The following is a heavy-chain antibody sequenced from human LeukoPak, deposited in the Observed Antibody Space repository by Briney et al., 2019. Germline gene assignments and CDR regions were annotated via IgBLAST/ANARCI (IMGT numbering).Heavy chain of an antibody. V-gene: IGHV4-61*01. CDR2: IYYSGST. CDR1: GGSISSSSYY. CDR3: ASGYSNHGRNFDY. J-gene: IGHJ4*02. D-gene: IGHD4-11*01. Sequence: PSETLSLTCTVSGGSISSSSYYWSWIRQPPGKGLEWIGYIYYSGSTNYNPSLKSRVTISVDTSKNQFSLKLSSVTAADTAVYYCASGYSNHGRNFDYWGQGTLVTVSS.